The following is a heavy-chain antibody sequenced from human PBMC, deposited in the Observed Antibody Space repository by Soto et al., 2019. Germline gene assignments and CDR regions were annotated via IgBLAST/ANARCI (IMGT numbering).Heavy chain of an antibody. CDR2: ISYDGTNK. CDR3: AKDLEQLVRVFDP. D-gene: IGHD6-6*01. J-gene: IGHJ5*02. V-gene: IGHV3-30*18. Sequence: GGSLRLSCAVSGFTFRSYGMHWVRQAPGKGLEWVAVISYDGTNKYYADSVKGRFTISRDNSKNTLYLQMNSLRAEDTAVYYCAKDLEQLVRVFDPWGQGTLVTVSS. CDR1: GFTFRSYG.